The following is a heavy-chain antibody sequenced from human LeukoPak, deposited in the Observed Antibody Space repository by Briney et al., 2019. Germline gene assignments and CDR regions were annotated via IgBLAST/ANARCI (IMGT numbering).Heavy chain of an antibody. J-gene: IGHJ4*02. CDR3: ASGNGNYGQVAY. Sequence: GGSLRLSCPASGFTFSDYCMSWVSQAPGKGLEWVSYTAGGGSRISYADSVKGRFTISWDNAVDSLYLQMNSLRAEDTAVYYCASGNGNYGQVAYWGQGTLVAVSS. CDR1: GFTFSDYC. CDR2: TAGGGSRI. D-gene: IGHD4-17*01. V-gene: IGHV3-11*04.